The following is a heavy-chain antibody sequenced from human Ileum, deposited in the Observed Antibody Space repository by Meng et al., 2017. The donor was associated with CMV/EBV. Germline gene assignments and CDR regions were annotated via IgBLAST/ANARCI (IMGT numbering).Heavy chain of an antibody. CDR1: GDTISSSPW. V-gene: IGHV4-4*01. J-gene: IGHJ4*02. Sequence: FAFSGDTISSSPWSRWVRLPPGKSLGCIGAISPCATTIHSPSLISRVTASVSLSLHQFSLKLSSVTASYTAGYFCAILFDVATAFDSWGQGTLVTVSS. CDR3: AILFDVATAFDS. D-gene: IGHD3-9*01. CDR2: ISPCATT.